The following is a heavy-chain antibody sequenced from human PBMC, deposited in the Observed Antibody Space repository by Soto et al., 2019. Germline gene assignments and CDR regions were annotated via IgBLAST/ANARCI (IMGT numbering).Heavy chain of an antibody. J-gene: IGHJ5*01. D-gene: IGHD2-15*01. V-gene: IGHV3-48*02. Sequence: EVRLMESGGGWVQPGGSLRLSCAASGFSFSTYNMDWVRQAPGKRPEWIAYISTTSFTIYYADSVKGRFTISRDNDRNSLYLEMNSLRDEDTAVYYCARDRCYDATCYSASDSWGQGTLVTVSS. CDR2: ISTTSFTI. CDR1: GFSFSTYN. CDR3: ARDRCYDATCYSASDS.